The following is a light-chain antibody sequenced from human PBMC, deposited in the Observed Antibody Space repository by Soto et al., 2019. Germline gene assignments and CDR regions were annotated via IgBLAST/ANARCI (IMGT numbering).Light chain of an antibody. CDR2: GAS. CDR1: QSVSSSY. V-gene: IGKV3-20*01. Sequence: EIVLTQSPGTLSLSPGERATLSCRASQSVSSSYLAWYQQKPGQAPRLLIYGASSRATGNPDRFSGSGSGTDLTLTISRLEPEDFVVYYCRQYGSSLWTFGQGTKVEIK. CDR3: RQYGSSLWT. J-gene: IGKJ1*01.